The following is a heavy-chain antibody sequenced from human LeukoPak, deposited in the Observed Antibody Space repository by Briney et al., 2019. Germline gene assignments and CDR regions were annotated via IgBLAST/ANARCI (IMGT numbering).Heavy chain of an antibody. V-gene: IGHV3-21*01. J-gene: IGHJ6*03. D-gene: IGHD2-2*01. Sequence: GGSLRLSCAASGFTFSSYSMNWVRQAPGKGLEWVSSISSSSSYIYYADSVKGRFTISRDNAKNSLYLQMNSLRAEDTAVYYCAREHSVIVVVPAKKRYYYYYYMDVWGKGTTVTVSS. CDR2: ISSSSSYI. CDR3: AREHSVIVVVPAKKRYYYYYYMDV. CDR1: GFTFSSYS.